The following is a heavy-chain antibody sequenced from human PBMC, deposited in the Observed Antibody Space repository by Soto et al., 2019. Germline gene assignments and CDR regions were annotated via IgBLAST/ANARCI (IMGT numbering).Heavy chain of an antibody. V-gene: IGHV3-23*01. CDR1: GFTFSSYA. J-gene: IGHJ4*02. CDR2: ISGSGGST. D-gene: IGHD2-2*01. CDR3: AKDPSDIVVVPAALFDY. Sequence: GSLRLSCAASGFTFSSYAMSWVRPAPGKGLEWVSAISGSGGSTYYADSVKGRFTISRDNSKNTLYLQMNSLRAEDTAVYYCAKDPSDIVVVPAALFDYWGQGTLVTVSS.